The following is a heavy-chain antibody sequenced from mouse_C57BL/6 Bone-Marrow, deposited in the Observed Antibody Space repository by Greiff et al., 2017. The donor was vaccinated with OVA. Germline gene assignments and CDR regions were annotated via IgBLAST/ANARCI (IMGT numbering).Heavy chain of an antibody. CDR1: GYAFSSSW. V-gene: IGHV1-82*01. D-gene: IGHD2-3*01. CDR3: AWDGYPFAY. CDR2: IYPGDGDT. Sequence: QVQLQQSGPELVKPGASVKISCKASGYAFSSSWMNWVKQRPGKGLEWIGRIYPGDGDTNYNGKFKGKATLTADKSSSTAYMQRSSLTSEDSAVYFCAWDGYPFAYWGQGTLVTVSA. J-gene: IGHJ3*01.